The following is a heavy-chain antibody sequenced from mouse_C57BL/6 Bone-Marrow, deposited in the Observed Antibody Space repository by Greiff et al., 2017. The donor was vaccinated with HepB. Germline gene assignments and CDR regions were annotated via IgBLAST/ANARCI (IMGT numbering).Heavy chain of an antibody. V-gene: IGHV1-81*01. CDR3: ARFDDYDPVYFDY. J-gene: IGHJ2*01. Sequence: QVQLQLSGAELARPGASVKLSCKASGYTFTSYGISWVKQRTGQGLEWIGEIYPRSGNTYYNEKFKGKATLTADKSSSTAYMELRSLTSEDSAVYFCARFDDYDPVYFDYWGQGTTLTVSS. D-gene: IGHD2-4*01. CDR2: IYPRSGNT. CDR1: GYTFTSYG.